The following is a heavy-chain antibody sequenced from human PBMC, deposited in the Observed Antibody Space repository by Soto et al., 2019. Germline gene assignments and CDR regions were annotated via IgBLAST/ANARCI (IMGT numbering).Heavy chain of an antibody. D-gene: IGHD2-15*01. V-gene: IGHV1-46*01. CDR3: TRDNSQNYGNTAASSWFHP. J-gene: IGHJ5*02. CDR2: IKPSGDSR. Sequence: ASVKVSFKASGFSFGDYFMHSVRQAPGQALQRMGIIKPSGDSRSYAQKFQHRVASPRDTSTSTVYMGLSRLRYEDTAVYYCTRDNSQNYGNTAASSWFHPWGQGTPVTVSS. CDR1: GFSFGDYF.